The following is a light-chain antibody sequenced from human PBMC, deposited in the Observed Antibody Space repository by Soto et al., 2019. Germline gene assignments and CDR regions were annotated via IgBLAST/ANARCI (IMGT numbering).Light chain of an antibody. J-gene: IGLJ2*01. Sequence: QSALTQPASVSGSPGQSITISCTGTSSDVGSYNLVSWYQQHPGKAPKLMIYEVSKRPSGVSNRFSGSKYGNTASLTISGLQAEDEADYYCCSYVGSSTLVFGGGTQLTVL. CDR3: CSYVGSSTLV. V-gene: IGLV2-23*02. CDR2: EVS. CDR1: SSDVGSYNL.